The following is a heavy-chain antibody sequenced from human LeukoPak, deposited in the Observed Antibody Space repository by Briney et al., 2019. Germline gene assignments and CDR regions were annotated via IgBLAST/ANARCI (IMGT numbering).Heavy chain of an antibody. Sequence: PSETLSLTCTVSGGSISSGGYYWSWIRQHPGKGLEWIGYIYYSGSTYYNPSLKSRVTISVDTSKNQFSPKLSSVTAADTAVYYCARADPYYYYYGMDVWGQGTTVTVSS. CDR3: ARADPYYYYYGMDV. CDR1: GGSISSGGYY. CDR2: IYYSGST. J-gene: IGHJ6*02. V-gene: IGHV4-31*03.